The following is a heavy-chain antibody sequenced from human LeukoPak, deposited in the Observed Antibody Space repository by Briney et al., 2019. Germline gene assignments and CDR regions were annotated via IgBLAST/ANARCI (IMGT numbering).Heavy chain of an antibody. CDR1: GFTVSSNY. J-gene: IGHJ6*03. CDR2: IYSGGST. CDR3: ARGVYDLFRDYYYYMDV. Sequence: GGSLRLSCAASGFTVSSNYMSWVRQAPGKGLEWVSVIYSGGSTYYADSVKGRFTISRDNSKNTLYLQMNSLRAEDTAVYYCARGVYDLFRDYYYYMDVWGKGTTVTVSS. D-gene: IGHD5/OR15-5a*01. V-gene: IGHV3-66*02.